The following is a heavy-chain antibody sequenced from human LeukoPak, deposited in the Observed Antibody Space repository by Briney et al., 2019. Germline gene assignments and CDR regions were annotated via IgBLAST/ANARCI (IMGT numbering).Heavy chain of an antibody. CDR2: ISNDGSNK. CDR3: AKDRSKVLDY. Sequence: GGSLRLSCAASGFTFSSYVMHWVRQAPGKGLEWVAVISNDGSNKYYADSVKGRFTISRDNSKNTLYLQVNSLRTEDTAVYYCAKDRSKVLDYWGQGTLVTVSP. J-gene: IGHJ4*02. CDR1: GFTFSSYV. V-gene: IGHV3-30*18.